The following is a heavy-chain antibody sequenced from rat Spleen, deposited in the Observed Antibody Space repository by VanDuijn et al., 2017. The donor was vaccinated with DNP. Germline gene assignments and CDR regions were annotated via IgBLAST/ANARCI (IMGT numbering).Heavy chain of an antibody. J-gene: IGHJ3*01. V-gene: IGHV5-19*01. CDR1: GFTFSNYG. CDR3: ATGRGNWFAY. D-gene: IGHD1-11*01. Sequence: EVQLVESGGGLVQPGRSLKLSCAASGFTFSNYGMHWIRQAPTKGLEWVASISPSGGSTYYRDSVKGRFTISRDNAKSTLYLQMDSLRSEDTATYYCATGRGNWFAYWGQGTLVTVSS. CDR2: ISPSGGST.